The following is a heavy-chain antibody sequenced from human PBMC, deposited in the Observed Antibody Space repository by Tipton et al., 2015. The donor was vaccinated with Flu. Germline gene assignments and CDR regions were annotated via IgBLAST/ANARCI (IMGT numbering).Heavy chain of an antibody. D-gene: IGHD3-22*01. CDR1: GFTFSDDY. CDR2: ISSSGSTI. J-gene: IGHJ3*02. V-gene: IGHV3-11*04. Sequence: SLRLSCAASGFTFSDDYMSWIRQAPGKGLEWVSHISSSGSTINYADSVKGRFTISRDNAKNSLYLQMNSLRAEDTAVYYCARDTDYYDSSGYYGEDAFDIWGQETMVTVS. CDR3: ARDTDYYDSSGYYGEDAFDI.